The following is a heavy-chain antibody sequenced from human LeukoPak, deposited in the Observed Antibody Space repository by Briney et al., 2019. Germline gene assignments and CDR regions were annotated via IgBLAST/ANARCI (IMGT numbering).Heavy chain of an antibody. J-gene: IGHJ4*02. CDR1: GYTLTELS. CDR2: FDPEDGET. D-gene: IGHD6-6*01. V-gene: IGHV1-24*01. Sequence: ASVKVSCKVSGYTLTELSMHWVRQAPGKGLEWMGGFDPEDGETIYAQKFQGRVTMTEDTSTDTAYMELSSLRSEDTAVYYCARPSAGIWSSSSIRSPFDYWGQGTLVTVSS. CDR3: ARPSAGIWSSSSIRSPFDY.